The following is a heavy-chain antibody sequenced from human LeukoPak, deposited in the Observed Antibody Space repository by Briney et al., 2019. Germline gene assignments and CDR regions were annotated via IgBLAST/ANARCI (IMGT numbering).Heavy chain of an antibody. J-gene: IGHJ6*03. CDR2: INTNTGNP. Sequence: ASVKVSCKASGYTFTNYAMNWVRQAPGQGLEWMGWINTNTGNPTYAQGFTGRFVFSLDTSVSTAYLQISSLKAEDTAVYYCARLGAPLYYYYMDVWGKGTTVTVSS. CDR1: GYTFTNYA. D-gene: IGHD1-26*01. CDR3: ARLGAPLYYYYMDV. V-gene: IGHV7-4-1*02.